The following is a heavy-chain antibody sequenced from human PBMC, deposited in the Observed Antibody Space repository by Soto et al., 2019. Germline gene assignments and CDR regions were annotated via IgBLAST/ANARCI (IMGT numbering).Heavy chain of an antibody. CDR2: INPHGGST. CDR1: RDTFTSYY. V-gene: IGHV1-46*01. J-gene: IGHJ5*02. D-gene: IGHD3-22*01. CDR3: ARSSGGNFGIMIEVTNWFAP. Sequence: ASVKVSCKAPRDTFTSYYINWVRQAPGQGIEWMGVINPHGGSTAYAQKFKGRVTLTRDTSASTVYMEVSSLTSEDTAMYYCARSSGGNFGIMIEVTNWFAPWGQGTLVTVSS.